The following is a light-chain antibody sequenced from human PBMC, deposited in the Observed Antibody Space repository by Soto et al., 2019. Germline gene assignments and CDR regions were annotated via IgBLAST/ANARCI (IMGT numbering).Light chain of an antibody. Sequence: EIVLTQSPATLSLSPGERATLTCRTSQSVSSFLGWYQQKPGQAPRLIIYAASKRATGIPARFSGSGSGTDFTLTISSLEPEDSAVYYCQQRSHWPPYTFGQGTKLEIK. CDR2: AAS. CDR1: QSVSSF. V-gene: IGKV3-11*01. J-gene: IGKJ2*01. CDR3: QQRSHWPPYT.